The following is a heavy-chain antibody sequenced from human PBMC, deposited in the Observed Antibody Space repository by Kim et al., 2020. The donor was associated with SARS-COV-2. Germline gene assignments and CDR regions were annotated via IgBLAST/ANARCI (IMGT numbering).Heavy chain of an antibody. V-gene: IGHV3-23*01. J-gene: IGHJ6*02. Sequence: GGSLRLSCAASGFPFSAYAMTWVRLAPGRGLEWVSGMSATGSNTHYADSVKGRFTISRDNSKNTLFLQMNSLRAHDTAVYYCAKGMASWNYEHGMDVWGLGTTVTVSS. CDR2: MSATGSNT. CDR1: GFPFSAYA. D-gene: IGHD1-7*01. CDR3: AKGMASWNYEHGMDV.